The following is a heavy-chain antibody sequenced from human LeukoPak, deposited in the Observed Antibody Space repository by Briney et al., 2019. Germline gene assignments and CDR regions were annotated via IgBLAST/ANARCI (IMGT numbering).Heavy chain of an antibody. Sequence: PSETLSLTCTVSGGSISSGDYYWSWIRQPPGKGLEWIGYIYYSGSTYYNPSLKSRVTISVDTSKNQFSLKLSSVTAADTAVYYCVSTMIVVGIDYWGQGTLVTVSS. J-gene: IGHJ4*02. CDR1: GGSISSGDYY. V-gene: IGHV4-30-4*01. CDR2: IYYSGST. D-gene: IGHD3-22*01. CDR3: VSTMIVVGIDY.